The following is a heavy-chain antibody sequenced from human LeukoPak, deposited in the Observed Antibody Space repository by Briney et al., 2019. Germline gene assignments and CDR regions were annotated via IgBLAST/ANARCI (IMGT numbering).Heavy chain of an antibody. CDR3: ARGGYCSSTSCYTRLHY. Sequence: PGGSLRLSCAASGFMFTSYSMNWVRQAPGKGLEWVAYISSPSTNIYYVDSVKGRFTISRDNAKNSLYLQMNSLRDEDTAVYYCARGGYCSSTSCYTRLHYWGQGTLVTVSS. CDR2: ISSPSTNI. CDR1: GFMFTSYS. V-gene: IGHV3-48*02. D-gene: IGHD2-2*02. J-gene: IGHJ4*02.